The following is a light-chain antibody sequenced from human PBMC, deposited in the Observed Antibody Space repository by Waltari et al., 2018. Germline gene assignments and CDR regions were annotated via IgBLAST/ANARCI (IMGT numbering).Light chain of an antibody. CDR2: GAA. CDR1: QSISTS. J-gene: IGKJ4*01. V-gene: IGKV1-5*01. CDR3: QQYDFYSLT. Sequence: DIQMTQSPSSLSASVGDRVTITCRTSQSISTSLNWYQQKPGRAPKLRIYGAASLQSGVPSRFSGSGSGTEFTLTISSLQPDDFATYYCQQYDFYSLTFGGGTRVEIK.